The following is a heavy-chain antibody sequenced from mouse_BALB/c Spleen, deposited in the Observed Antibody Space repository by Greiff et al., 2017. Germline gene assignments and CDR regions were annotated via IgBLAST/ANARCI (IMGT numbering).Heavy chain of an antibody. CDR1: GFSLTSYD. J-gene: IGHJ4*01. D-gene: IGHD1-1*01. V-gene: IGHV2-9-2*01. Sequence: VKLVESGPGLVAPSQSLSITCTVSGFSLTSYDISWIRQPPGKGLEWLGVIWTGGGTNYNSAFMSRLSISKDNSKSQVFLKMNSLQTDDTAIYYCVRGGYGSSYSAMDYWGQGTSVTVSS. CDR3: VRGGYGSSYSAMDY. CDR2: IWTGGGT.